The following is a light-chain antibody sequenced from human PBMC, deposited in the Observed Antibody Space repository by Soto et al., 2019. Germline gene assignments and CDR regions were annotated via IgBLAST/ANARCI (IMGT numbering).Light chain of an antibody. Sequence: DIHMTQSPSTLSASVGDRVTITCRASQSINSWLAWYQQKPGKAPKLLIYAASSLERGVPSRFSGSGSGTEYTLTISSLQPDDFAAYYCQQYTSYSGTFGQGTKVDIK. V-gene: IGKV1-5*01. CDR2: AAS. CDR3: QQYTSYSGT. J-gene: IGKJ1*01. CDR1: QSINSW.